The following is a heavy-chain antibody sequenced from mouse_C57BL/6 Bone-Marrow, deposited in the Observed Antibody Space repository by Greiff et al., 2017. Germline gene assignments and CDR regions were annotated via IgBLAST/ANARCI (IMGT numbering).Heavy chain of an antibody. CDR2: IYPGDGDT. J-gene: IGHJ2*01. D-gene: IGHD1-1*01. CDR1: GYAFSSSW. CDR3: ARSAYGSSYYFDY. Sequence: VQLQQSGPELVKPGASVKISCKASGYAFSSSWMNWVKQRPAKGLEWIGRIYPGDGDTNYNGKFKGKATLTADKSSSTAYMQLSSLTSEDSAVYFCARSAYGSSYYFDYWGQGTTLTVSS. V-gene: IGHV1-82*01.